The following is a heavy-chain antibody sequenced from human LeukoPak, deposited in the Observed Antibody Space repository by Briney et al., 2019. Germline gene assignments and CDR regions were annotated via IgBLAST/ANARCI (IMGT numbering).Heavy chain of an antibody. CDR3: ARRRDYFDY. J-gene: IGHJ4*02. CDR1: GFTFSDYY. Sequence: GESQRLSCAASGFTFSDYYMSWIRQAPGKGLEWISYISSSGSAIYYADSVKGRFTMSRDNARSSLYLQVNSLRAEDTAIYYCARRRDYFDYWGQGTLVTVSS. V-gene: IGHV3-11*01. CDR2: ISSSGSAI.